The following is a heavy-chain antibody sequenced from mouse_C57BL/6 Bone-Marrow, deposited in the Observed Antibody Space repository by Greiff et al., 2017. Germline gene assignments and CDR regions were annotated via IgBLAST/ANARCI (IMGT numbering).Heavy chain of an antibody. CDR1: GYTFTSYW. CDR3: ARSREEGYYFDY. D-gene: IGHD3-2*02. CDR2: INPSNGGT. J-gene: IGHJ2*01. V-gene: IGHV1-53*01. Sequence: QVQLQQPGTELVKPGASVKLSCKASGYTFTSYWMHWVKQRPGQGLEWIGNINPSNGGTNYNEKFKSKATLTVDKSSGTAYMHLSSLTSEDAAVYYCARSREEGYYFDYWGQGTTLTVSS.